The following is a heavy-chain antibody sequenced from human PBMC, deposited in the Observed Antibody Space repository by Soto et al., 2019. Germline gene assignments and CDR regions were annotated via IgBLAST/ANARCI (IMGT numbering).Heavy chain of an antibody. Sequence: QVQLVQSGAEVKKPGSSVKVSCKASGGTFSSYAISWVRQAPGQGLEWMGGIIPIFGTANYAQKFQGRVTITADEVTSTAYMELSSLRSEDTAVYYCAIAYCGGDCYSVDAFDIWGQGTMVTVSS. J-gene: IGHJ3*02. CDR3: AIAYCGGDCYSVDAFDI. CDR1: GGTFSSYA. D-gene: IGHD2-21*02. V-gene: IGHV1-69*12. CDR2: IIPIFGTA.